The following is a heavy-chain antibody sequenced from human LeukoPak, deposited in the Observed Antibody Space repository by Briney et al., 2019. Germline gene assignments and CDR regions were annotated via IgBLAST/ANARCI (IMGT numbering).Heavy chain of an antibody. V-gene: IGHV3-30-3*01. CDR2: ISYDGSNK. CDR1: GFTFSSYA. D-gene: IGHD1-26*01. J-gene: IGHJ4*02. CDR3: ARDKIVGATNFDY. Sequence: GGSLRLSCAASGFTFSSYAMHWVRQAPGKRLEWVAVISYDGSNKYYADSVKGRFTISRDNSKNTLYLQMNSLRAEDTAVYYCARDKIVGATNFDYWGQGTLVTVSS.